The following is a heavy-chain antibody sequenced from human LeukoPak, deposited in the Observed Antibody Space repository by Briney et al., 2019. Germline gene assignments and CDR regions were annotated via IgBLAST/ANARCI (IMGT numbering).Heavy chain of an antibody. CDR1: GGSISSYY. J-gene: IGHJ6*02. CDR2: IYYSGST. D-gene: IGHD2-8*01. V-gene: IGHV4-59*01. Sequence: SETLSLTCTVSGGSISSYYWSWIRQPPGKGLEWIGYIYYSGSTNYNPSLKSRVTISVDTSKNQFPLKLSSVTAADTAVYYCARDRNGYGMDVWGQGTTVTVSS. CDR3: ARDRNGYGMDV.